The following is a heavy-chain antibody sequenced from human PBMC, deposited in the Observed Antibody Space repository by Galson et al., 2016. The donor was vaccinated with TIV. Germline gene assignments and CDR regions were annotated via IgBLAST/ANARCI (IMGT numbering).Heavy chain of an antibody. J-gene: IGHJ4*02. V-gene: IGHV1-3*01. CDR2: INAGNGNT. D-gene: IGHD2-21*01. CDR1: GYTFTIYA. Sequence: SVKVSCKASGYTFTIYAVHWVRQAPGQRLEWMGWINAGNGNTKFSQKFQGRVTITRDTPANTVYMELSSLRSEDTAVYYCARPPYCGGDCYKYDSWGQGTLVTVSS. CDR3: ARPPYCGGDCYKYDS.